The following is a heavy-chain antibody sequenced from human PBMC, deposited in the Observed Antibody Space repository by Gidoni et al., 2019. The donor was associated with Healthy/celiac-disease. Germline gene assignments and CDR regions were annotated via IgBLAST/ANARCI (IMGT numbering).Heavy chain of an antibody. J-gene: IGHJ4*02. V-gene: IGHV3-23*01. CDR1: GFTFSSYA. CDR3: AKDLGYYDSSGYYGRPY. D-gene: IGHD3-22*01. CDR2: ISGSGGST. Sequence: EVQLLESGGGLVQPGGSLRLSCAASGFTFSSYAMSWVRQAPGKGLEWVSAISGSGGSTYYADSVKGRFTISRDNSKNTLYLQMNSLRAEDTAVYYCAKDLGYYDSSGYYGRPYWGQGTLVTVSS.